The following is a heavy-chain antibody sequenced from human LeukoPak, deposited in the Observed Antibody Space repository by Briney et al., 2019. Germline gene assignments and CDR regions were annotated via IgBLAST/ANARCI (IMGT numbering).Heavy chain of an antibody. Sequence: GGSLRLSCAASGFTFSSYSMNWVRQAPGKGLGWVSYISSSSSTIYYADSVKGRFTISRDNAKNSLYLQMNSLRDEDTAVYYCARYSSGWYDDWFDPWGQGTLVTVSS. CDR2: ISSSSSTI. CDR3: ARYSSGWYDDWFDP. D-gene: IGHD6-19*01. CDR1: GFTFSSYS. V-gene: IGHV3-48*02. J-gene: IGHJ5*02.